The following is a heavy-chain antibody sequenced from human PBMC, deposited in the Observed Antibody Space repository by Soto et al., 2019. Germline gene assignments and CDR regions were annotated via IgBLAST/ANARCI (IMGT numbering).Heavy chain of an antibody. Sequence: QVQLQQWGAGLLKPSETLSLTCAVYGGSFSGYYWSWIRHPPGKGLAWIGEINHSGSTHYNPSLKSRVTISVDTSKNQLSLKLSSVAAAYTAVYYCARGPRDWILGVVIMGWFDPLGQGTLVTVSS. CDR3: ARGPRDWILGVVIMGWFDP. CDR2: INHSGST. J-gene: IGHJ5*02. D-gene: IGHD3-3*01. CDR1: GGSFSGYY. V-gene: IGHV4-34*01.